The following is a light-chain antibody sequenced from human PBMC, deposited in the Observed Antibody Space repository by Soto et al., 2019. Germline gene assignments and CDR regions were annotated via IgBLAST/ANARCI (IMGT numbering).Light chain of an antibody. J-gene: IGKJ4*01. CDR3: QESYSAPQFT. Sequence: DIPMTQSPTSLSASVGDRVTITCRASQIIRIYLNWYHQKPGKAPKLLIYGASTLQSGVPSRFSGSGSGTDFTLTISSLQPEDFATYYCQESYSAPQFTFGGGTRVEIK. CDR1: QIIRIY. CDR2: GAS. V-gene: IGKV1-39*01.